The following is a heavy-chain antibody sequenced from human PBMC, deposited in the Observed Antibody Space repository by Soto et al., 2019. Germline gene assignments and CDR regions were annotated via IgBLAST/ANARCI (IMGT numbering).Heavy chain of an antibody. CDR1: GFTFSSYA. CDR2: ISYDGSNK. Sequence: QVPLVESGGGVVQPGRSLRLSCAASGFTFSSYAMHWVRQAPGKGLEWVAVISYDGSNKYYADSVKGRFTISRDNSKNTLYLQMNSLRAEDTAVYYCARGPSPGGWQSFDYWGQGTLVTVSS. J-gene: IGHJ4*02. D-gene: IGHD6-19*01. V-gene: IGHV3-30-3*01. CDR3: ARGPSPGGWQSFDY.